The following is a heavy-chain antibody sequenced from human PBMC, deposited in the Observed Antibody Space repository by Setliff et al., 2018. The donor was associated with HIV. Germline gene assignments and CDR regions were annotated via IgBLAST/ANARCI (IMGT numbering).Heavy chain of an antibody. Sequence: GGSLRLSCAASGFTFSSYAMSWVRQAPGKGLEWVSGISGSGGSTYYADSVKGRFTISRDNSENTLYLQMNSLRAEDTAVYYCAKDPTTGAVAVYYFDYWGQGTLVTVSS. J-gene: IGHJ4*02. D-gene: IGHD6-19*01. CDR1: GFTFSSYA. CDR3: AKDPTTGAVAVYYFDY. V-gene: IGHV3-23*01. CDR2: ISGSGGST.